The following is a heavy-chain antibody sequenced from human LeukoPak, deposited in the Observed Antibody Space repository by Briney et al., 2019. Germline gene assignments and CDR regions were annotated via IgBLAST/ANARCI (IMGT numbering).Heavy chain of an antibody. J-gene: IGHJ4*02. CDR3: SRGIDAYKGGNY. V-gene: IGHV4-34*01. D-gene: IGHD5-24*01. Sequence: PSETLSLTCAVSDVSFSDYYWTWIRQPPGKGLEWIGEIHFSGTTFYNSSLKSRLTISADTSKKLFSLKLTSVTAADTAVYYCSRGIDAYKGGNYWGQGTLVTVSS. CDR1: DVSFSDYY. CDR2: IHFSGTT.